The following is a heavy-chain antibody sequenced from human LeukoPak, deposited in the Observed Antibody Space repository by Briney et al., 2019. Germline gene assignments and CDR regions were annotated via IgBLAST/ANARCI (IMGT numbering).Heavy chain of an antibody. Sequence: SETLSLTCTVSGGSISPYYWSWIRQPPGKGLEWIGYIYYSGSTNYNPSLKSRVTISVDTSKNQFSLKLSSVTAADTAVYYCARNPLGNCSSTSCLRYWYFDLWGRGTLVTVSS. CDR2: IYYSGST. D-gene: IGHD2-2*01. CDR3: ARNPLGNCSSTSCLRYWYFDL. V-gene: IGHV4-59*01. CDR1: GGSISPYY. J-gene: IGHJ2*01.